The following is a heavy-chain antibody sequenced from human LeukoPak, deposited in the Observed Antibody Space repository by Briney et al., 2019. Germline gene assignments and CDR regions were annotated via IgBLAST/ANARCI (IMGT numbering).Heavy chain of an antibody. Sequence: SETLSLTCAVYGGSFSGYYWSWIRQPPGKGLEWIGEINHSGSTNYNPSLKSRVTISVDTSKNQFSLKLSSVTAADTAVYYCARVLEAVWTPDGYNSDPFFDIWGQGTMVTVSS. J-gene: IGHJ3*02. V-gene: IGHV4-34*01. CDR3: ARVLEAVWTPDGYNSDPFFDI. CDR1: GGSFSGYY. D-gene: IGHD5-24*01. CDR2: INHSGST.